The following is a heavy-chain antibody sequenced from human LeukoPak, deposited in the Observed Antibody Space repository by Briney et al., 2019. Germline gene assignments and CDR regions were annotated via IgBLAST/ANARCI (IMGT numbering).Heavy chain of an antibody. CDR3: ARARILEAQWLRDSFDI. V-gene: IGHV3-48*03. CDR1: GYTFCSYE. D-gene: IGHD6-19*01. Sequence: GGSLRLSCAASGYTFCSYEMNWVRHAPGKARECVSYISKSGSIIYYADSVEGRFTISRDNAKNSLYLQMRSLRAEDTGVYYCARARILEAQWLRDSFDIWGQGTMVTVSS. J-gene: IGHJ3*02. CDR2: ISKSGSII.